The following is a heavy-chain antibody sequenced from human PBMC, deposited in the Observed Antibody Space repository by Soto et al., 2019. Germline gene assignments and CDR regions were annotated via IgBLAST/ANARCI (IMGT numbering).Heavy chain of an antibody. V-gene: IGHV3-7*05. J-gene: IGHJ4*02. Sequence: EVQLVESGGGLVQPGESLRLSCAGSGFTFSSYWMSWVRQAPGKGLEWVANIKQDGSETDYVDSVKGRFTISRDNAKNSLYRQMNSLRAEDTAVYYCAAWARSSWFDYWGQGTLVTVSS. D-gene: IGHD6-13*01. CDR3: AAWARSSWFDY. CDR1: GFTFSSYW. CDR2: IKQDGSET.